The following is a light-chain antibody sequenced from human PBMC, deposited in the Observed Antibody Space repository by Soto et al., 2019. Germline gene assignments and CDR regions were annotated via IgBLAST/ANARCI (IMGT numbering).Light chain of an antibody. V-gene: IGLV1-44*01. CDR3: AAWDDSLNGWV. CDR2: SNY. J-gene: IGLJ3*02. CDR1: ISNIGSNT. Sequence: QSVLTQPPSASGTPGQRVTISCSGSISNIGSNTVNWYQQLPGTAPKLLIYSNYQRPSGVPDRFSRSKSGTSASLAISGRQSEDEADYYCAAWDDSLNGWVFGGGTKLTVL.